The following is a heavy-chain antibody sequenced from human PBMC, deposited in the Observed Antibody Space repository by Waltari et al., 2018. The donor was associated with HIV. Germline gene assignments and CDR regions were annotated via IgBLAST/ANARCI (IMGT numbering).Heavy chain of an antibody. V-gene: IGHV3-33*01. CDR2: RWYDGSKK. J-gene: IGHJ3*01. D-gene: IGHD6-13*01. CDR3: ARVPFASSWSADSLDV. CDR1: GFRVSDYG. Sequence: VQLEESGGGVVQPGRSRRLSCAASGFRVSDYGMHWVRQAPGKGRQWVGVRWYDGSKKEYSDSVKGRFTIAKDNSKNTLFLQMNSLRVDDTAVYFCARVPFASSWSADSLDVWGPGTRITVSS.